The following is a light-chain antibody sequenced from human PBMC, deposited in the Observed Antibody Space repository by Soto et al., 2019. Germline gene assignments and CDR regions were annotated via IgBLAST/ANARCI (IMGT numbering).Light chain of an antibody. CDR2: GVS. CDR3: QQYGSSART. Sequence: EILMTQSPATLSVSPGERATLSCRASQSVSSNLAWYQQKPGQAPRLLIYGVSTRATDIPARFSGSGSGTDFTLTISRLEPEDFAVYYCQQYGSSARTFGQGTKVDIK. V-gene: IGKV3-15*01. J-gene: IGKJ1*01. CDR1: QSVSSN.